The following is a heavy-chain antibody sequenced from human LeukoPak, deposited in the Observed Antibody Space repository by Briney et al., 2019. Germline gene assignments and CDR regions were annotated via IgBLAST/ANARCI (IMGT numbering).Heavy chain of an antibody. V-gene: IGHV3-23*01. CDR1: GFTFSSYA. CDR2: ISGSGGST. D-gene: IGHD5-18*01. Sequence: GGSLRLSCAASGFTFSSYAMSWVRQAPGKGLEWVSAISGSGGSTYYADSVKGRFTISRDNSKNTLYLQMNSLRAEDTAVYYCAKVEGGYSYGYYFDYWGQGTLVTVSS. J-gene: IGHJ4*02. CDR3: AKVEGGYSYGYYFDY.